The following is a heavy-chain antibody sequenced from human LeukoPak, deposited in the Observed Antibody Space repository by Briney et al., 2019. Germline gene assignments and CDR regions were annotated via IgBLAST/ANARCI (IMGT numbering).Heavy chain of an antibody. D-gene: IGHD6-13*01. J-gene: IGHJ4*02. CDR2: ISAYNGNT. CDR1: GYIFSSYG. Sequence: ASVKVSCKASGYIFSSYGISWVRQAHGQGLEWMGWISAYNGNTKYAQKFQGRVTMTTDTSTSTAYMELRSLRSDDTAVYYCGRDWNVAAAGNGGAFRYIFDYWGQGTLVTVSS. CDR3: GRDWNVAAAGNGGAFRYIFDY. V-gene: IGHV1-18*01.